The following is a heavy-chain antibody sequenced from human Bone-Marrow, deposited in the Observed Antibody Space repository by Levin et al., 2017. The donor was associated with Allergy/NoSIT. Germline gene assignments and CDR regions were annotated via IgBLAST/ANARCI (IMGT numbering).Heavy chain of an antibody. Sequence: GESLKISCQASGSTFSLYGISWVRQAPGQGLEWMGWISAYNGNTDYPQKFQERVSMTTDTSTSTVYMELRSLRSDDTAIYYCARVDYYDSSGYFSIWGQGTLVTVSS. CDR3: ARVDYYDSSGYFSI. CDR2: ISAYNGNT. V-gene: IGHV1-18*01. J-gene: IGHJ4*02. D-gene: IGHD3-22*01. CDR1: GSTFSLYG.